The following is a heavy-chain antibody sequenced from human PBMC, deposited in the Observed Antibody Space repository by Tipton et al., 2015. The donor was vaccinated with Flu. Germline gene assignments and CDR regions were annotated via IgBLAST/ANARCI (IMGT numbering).Heavy chain of an antibody. V-gene: IGHV4-61*02. CDR1: GGSIGGGIYY. J-gene: IGHJ5*02. CDR3: ARRDFSNYVSEPKNWFDP. CDR2: FDINGST. D-gene: IGHD4-11*01. Sequence: LRLSCTVSGGSIGGGIYYWSWIRQPAGKGLEWIGRFDINGSTNNNPSLKSRVTISVDTSKNQFSLEMRSVTAADMAVYYCARRDFSNYVSEPKNWFDPWGQGVLVTVSS.